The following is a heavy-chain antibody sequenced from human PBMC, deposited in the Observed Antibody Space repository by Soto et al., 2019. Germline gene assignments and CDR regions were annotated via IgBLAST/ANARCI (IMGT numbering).Heavy chain of an antibody. CDR2: IYYSGST. J-gene: IGHJ5*02. CDR1: GGSISSGVYY. V-gene: IGHV4-31*03. Sequence: QVQLQESGPGLVKPSQTLSLPCTVSGGSISSGVYYWSWIRQHPGKGLEWIGYIYYSGSTYYNPSLKSRVTISVDPSKNQFSLKLSSVTAADTAVYYCARVVVAATLAWFDPWGQGTLVTVSS. D-gene: IGHD2-15*01. CDR3: ARVVVAATLAWFDP.